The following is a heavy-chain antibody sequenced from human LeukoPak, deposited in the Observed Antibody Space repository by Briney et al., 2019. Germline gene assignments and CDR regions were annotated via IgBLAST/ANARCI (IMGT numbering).Heavy chain of an antibody. J-gene: IGHJ4*02. CDR1: GGSISSDY. V-gene: IGHV4-59*01. CDR2: IYYSGST. Sequence: PSETLSLTCTVSGGSISSDYCSWIRQPPGKGLEWIGYIYYSGSTNYNPSLKSRVTISVDTSKNQFSLKLSSVTAADTAVYYCARSHSVWTSFDYWGQGTLVTVSS. CDR3: ARSHSVWTSFDY. D-gene: IGHD3/OR15-3a*01.